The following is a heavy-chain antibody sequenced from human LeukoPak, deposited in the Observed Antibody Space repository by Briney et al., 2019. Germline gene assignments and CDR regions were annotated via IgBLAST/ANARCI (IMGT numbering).Heavy chain of an antibody. Sequence: GRSLRLSCAASGFTFSSYAMHWVRQAPGKGVEWVAVISYDGSNKYYADSVKGRFTISRDNSKNTLYLQMNSLRAEDTAAYYCARDVGPAARFDYWGQGTLVTVSS. V-gene: IGHV3-30-3*01. J-gene: IGHJ4*02. CDR1: GFTFSSYA. CDR3: ARDVGPAARFDY. CDR2: ISYDGSNK. D-gene: IGHD2-2*01.